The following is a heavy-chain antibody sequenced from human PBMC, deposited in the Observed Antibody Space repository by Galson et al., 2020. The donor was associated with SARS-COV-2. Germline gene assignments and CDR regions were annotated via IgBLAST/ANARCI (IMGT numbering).Heavy chain of an antibody. D-gene: IGHD5-12*01. V-gene: IGHV3-30-3*01. CDR1: GFTFSSYA. J-gene: IGHJ4*02. CDR2: ISYDGTNK. CDR3: ARPSERWLQYGTREED. Sequence: GGSLRLSCAATGFTFSSYAMHWVRQAPGKGLEWVAVISYDGTNKNYADSVKGRFTISRDESKNTLYLQMSSLRPEDTAVYYCARPSERWLQYGTREEDWGQGTLVTVSS.